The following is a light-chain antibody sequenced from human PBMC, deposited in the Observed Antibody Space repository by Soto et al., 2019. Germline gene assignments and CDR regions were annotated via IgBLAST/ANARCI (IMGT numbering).Light chain of an antibody. CDR1: QDINKN. CDR3: QQYESLPLT. Sequence: DIQMTQSPSSLSASVVGRVTITFQASQDINKNLIWYQQKPGKAPKLLIYDASDLETGVPSRFSGSGSGTGFTFTISSLQPEDFATYYCQQYESLPLTFGQGTRLEIK. J-gene: IGKJ5*01. CDR2: DAS. V-gene: IGKV1-33*01.